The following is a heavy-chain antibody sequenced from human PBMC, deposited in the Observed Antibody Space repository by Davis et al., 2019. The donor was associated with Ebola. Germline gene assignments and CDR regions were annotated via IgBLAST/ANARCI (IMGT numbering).Heavy chain of an antibody. CDR3: VRDSGYYSHDY. Sequence: GESLKISCAASGFTFSNFHIHWVRQTPGKGLVWVARIDPDGTGTNYADSVKGRFTISRDNAENTLSLQMNSLRVEDTAVYYCVRDSGYYSHDYWGHGTLVTVSS. CDR1: GFTFSNFH. CDR2: IDPDGTGT. V-gene: IGHV3-74*01. D-gene: IGHD5-12*01. J-gene: IGHJ4*01.